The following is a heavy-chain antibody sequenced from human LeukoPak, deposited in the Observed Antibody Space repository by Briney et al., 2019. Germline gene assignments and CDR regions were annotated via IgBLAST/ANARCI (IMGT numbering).Heavy chain of an antibody. V-gene: IGHV3-64*01. D-gene: IGHD3-22*01. CDR2: ISSNGGST. CDR3: ARDYYDSSGYGVLVYGMDV. Sequence: PGGSLRLSCAASGFTFSSYAMHWVRQAPGKGLEYVSAISSNGGSTYYANSVNGRFTISRDNSKNTLYLQMNSLRAEDTAVYYCARDYYDSSGYGVLVYGMDVWGQGTTVTVSS. J-gene: IGHJ6*02. CDR1: GFTFSSYA.